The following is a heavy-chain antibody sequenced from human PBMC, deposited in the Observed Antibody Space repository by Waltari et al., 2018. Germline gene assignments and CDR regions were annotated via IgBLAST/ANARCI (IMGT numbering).Heavy chain of an antibody. J-gene: IGHJ4*02. CDR2: IIPIFGTA. CDR3: ARDGEGYRDYFDY. V-gene: IGHV1-69*01. CDR1: GDTFNTHA. D-gene: IGHD5-12*01. Sequence: QVQLMQSRAEVKKPGSSVKVSCKASGDTFNTHAISWVRQAPGQGLEWMGGIIPIFGTANYAQNFQGRITITADESTSTAYMELSSLRFEDTAVYYCARDGEGYRDYFDYWGQGTLVTVSS.